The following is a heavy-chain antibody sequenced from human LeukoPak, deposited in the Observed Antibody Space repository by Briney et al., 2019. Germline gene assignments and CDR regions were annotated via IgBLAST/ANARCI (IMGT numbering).Heavy chain of an antibody. D-gene: IGHD6-25*01. Sequence: PSETLSLTCAVSGGSISSGGYSWSWIRQPPGKGLEWIGYIYYSGSTYYNPSLKSRVTILVDTSKNQFSLKLTSVTAADTAVYFCARRRAGQRRGFWFDPWGQGTLVTVST. CDR1: GGSISSGGYS. CDR2: IYYSGST. CDR3: ARRRAGQRRGFWFDP. V-gene: IGHV4-30-4*07. J-gene: IGHJ5*02.